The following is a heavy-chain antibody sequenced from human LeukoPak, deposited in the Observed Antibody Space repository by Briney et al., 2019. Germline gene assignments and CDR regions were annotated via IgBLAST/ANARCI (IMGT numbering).Heavy chain of an antibody. V-gene: IGHV3-23*01. CDR3: AKEGGYNYGYLDS. J-gene: IGHJ4*02. CDR1: GFSYSSYA. Sequence: GGSLRLSCAVSGFSYSSYAMSWVRQAPGKGLEGVSTISGSGDTYYVDSVKGRFTVSRDNSKNTLYLQMNSLRAEDTAVYYCAKEGGYNYGYLDSWGQGTLVTVSS. D-gene: IGHD5-18*01. CDR2: ISGSGDT.